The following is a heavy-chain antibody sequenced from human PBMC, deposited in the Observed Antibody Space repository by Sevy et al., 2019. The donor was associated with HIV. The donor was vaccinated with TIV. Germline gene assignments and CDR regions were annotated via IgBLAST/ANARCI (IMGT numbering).Heavy chain of an antibody. V-gene: IGHV3-33*01. CDR3: ARDLEFYDYGAYGPAFMPDY. Sequence: GGSLRLSCAASGFTFSTYGMHWVRQAPGKGLEWVAVIWFDGSNTYYAHSVKGRFTISRDIAKNTLHLQMNSLRVEDTAVYYCARDLEFYDYGAYGPAFMPDYWGQGTLVTVSS. CDR1: GFTFSTYG. J-gene: IGHJ4*02. D-gene: IGHD3-16*01. CDR2: IWFDGSNT.